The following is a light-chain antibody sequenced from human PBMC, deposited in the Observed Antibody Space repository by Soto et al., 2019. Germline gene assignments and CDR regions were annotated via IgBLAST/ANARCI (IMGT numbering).Light chain of an antibody. J-gene: IGKJ5*01. Sequence: EIVFTQSPAPLSFSPGESSTLSSRGSQRLSGYIGWYQQKPGQAPRLLIYADFNRATGIPARFSGSGSGTDFTLTISSPEPEDFSVYYCQQCYTWPITFGQGTRLEIK. CDR3: QQCYTWPIT. CDR2: ADF. V-gene: IGKV3-11*01. CDR1: QRLSGY.